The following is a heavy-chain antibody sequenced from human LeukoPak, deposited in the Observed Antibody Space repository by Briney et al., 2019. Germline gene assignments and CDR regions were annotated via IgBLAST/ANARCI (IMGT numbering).Heavy chain of an antibody. D-gene: IGHD6-19*01. CDR2: IYGGGTT. Sequence: GGSLLLCCAASGFTVSTNYMNWVRPARGKGLEWVSVIYGGGTTDYADSVKGRFTISRDNSKNAVYLQMNSLRAEDTAVYYCAYGWGYFDYWGQGSLVTVSS. J-gene: IGHJ4*02. V-gene: IGHV3-53*01. CDR1: GFTVSTNY. CDR3: AYGWGYFDY.